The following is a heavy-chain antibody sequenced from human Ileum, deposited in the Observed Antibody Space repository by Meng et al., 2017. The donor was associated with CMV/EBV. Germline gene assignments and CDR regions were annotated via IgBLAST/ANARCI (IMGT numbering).Heavy chain of an antibody. CDR1: GGSVSSGSHY. Sequence: SETLSLTCTVSGGSVSSGSHYWSWIRQPPGKGLEWIGYFYYRGNTKYNSGDTKYSPSLKTRVTLSVDTSKNHFSLRLSSVTAADTAVYYCARSDYYGSGSCNDWGQGTLVTVSS. V-gene: IGHV4-61*03. J-gene: IGHJ4*02. D-gene: IGHD3-10*01. CDR2: FYYRGNTKYNSGDT. CDR3: ARSDYYGSGSCND.